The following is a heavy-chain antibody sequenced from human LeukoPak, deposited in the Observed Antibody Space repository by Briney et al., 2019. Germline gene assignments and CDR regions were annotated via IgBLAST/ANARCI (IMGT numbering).Heavy chain of an antibody. CDR2: INQGGSVK. J-gene: IGHJ4*02. Sequence: GGSLRLSCAASGFTFRSYWMSWVRQAPEKGLEWVANINQGGSVKYYVDSVKGRFTISRDDAKNSLYVQMNSLRDEDTAVYYCARVGYSGWNLEYWGQGTLVTVSS. CDR1: GFTFRSYW. CDR3: ARVGYSGWNLEY. D-gene: IGHD5-12*01. V-gene: IGHV3-7*01.